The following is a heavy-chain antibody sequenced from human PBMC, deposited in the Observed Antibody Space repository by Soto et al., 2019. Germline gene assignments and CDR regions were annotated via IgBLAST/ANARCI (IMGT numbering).Heavy chain of an antibody. Sequence: QVQLVQSGAEVKKPGASVKVSCKASGYTFTSYGLSWVRQAPGQGLEWMGWINGYTGNTNSAQKFQGRVTMTTDTSXXXAYXXXXXXXXAXTAVXYCXXXXVXGKGGIDVWGQGTTVTVSS. J-gene: IGHJ6*02. V-gene: IGHV1-18*01. CDR3: XXXXVXGKGGIDV. CDR1: GYTFTSYG. D-gene: IGHD2-15*01. CDR2: INGYTGNT.